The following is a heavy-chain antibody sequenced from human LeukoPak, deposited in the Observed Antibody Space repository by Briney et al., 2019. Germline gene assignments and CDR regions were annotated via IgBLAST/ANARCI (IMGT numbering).Heavy chain of an antibody. Sequence: PGGSLRLSCAASGFTVSSTYMSWVRQAPGKGLEWVSVFYSADTTYYANSVKGRFTISRDNSKNMLYLQMNSLRAEDTAVYYCARRLLTGYYGFWGQGTLVTVSS. J-gene: IGHJ4*02. D-gene: IGHD3-9*01. CDR1: GFTVSSTY. CDR2: FYSADTT. V-gene: IGHV3-66*01. CDR3: ARRLLTGYYGF.